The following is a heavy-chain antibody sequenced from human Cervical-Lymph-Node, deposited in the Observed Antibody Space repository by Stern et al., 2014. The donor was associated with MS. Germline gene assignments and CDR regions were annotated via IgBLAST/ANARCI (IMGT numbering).Heavy chain of an antibody. V-gene: IGHV4-59*08. CDR2: IYYSGSP. CDR3: ARRGTTGIDY. J-gene: IGHJ4*02. D-gene: IGHD4-17*01. CDR1: GGSISNYY. Sequence: QVQLVQSGPGLAKPSETLSLTCTVSGGSISNYYWSWIRQPPGKGLEWIGYIYYSGSPNYNPSLKSRVAMSVDTSKDQFSLNLPSVTAADTGVYYCARRGTTGIDYWGQGTLVTVSS.